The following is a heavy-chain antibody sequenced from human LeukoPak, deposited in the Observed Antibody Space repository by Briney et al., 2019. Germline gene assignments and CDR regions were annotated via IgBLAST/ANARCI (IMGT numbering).Heavy chain of an antibody. CDR3: AREMEGDYGSGTFFDL. D-gene: IGHD3-10*01. CDR2: ISDSGSTI. V-gene: IGHV3-11*01. Sequence: GGSLGLSCAASEFVFSDYYMSWIRQAPGKGLEWVSYISDSGSTIYYADSVKGRFTISRDNVKNSLYLQMNDLRAEDTAVYYCAREMEGDYGSGTFFDLWGQGNMVTVSS. CDR1: EFVFSDYY. J-gene: IGHJ4*02.